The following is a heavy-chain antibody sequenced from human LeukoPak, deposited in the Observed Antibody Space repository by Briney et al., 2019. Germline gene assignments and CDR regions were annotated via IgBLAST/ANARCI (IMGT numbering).Heavy chain of an antibody. CDR3: AREGPDTAMVLREALPTNWFDP. Sequence: GASVKVSCKASGYTFTSYAISWVRQAPGQGLEWMGGIIPIFGTANYAQKFQGRVTITTDESTSTAYMELSSLRSEDTAVYYCAREGPDTAMVLREALPTNWFDPWGQGTLVTVSS. J-gene: IGHJ5*02. CDR2: IIPIFGTA. V-gene: IGHV1-69*05. D-gene: IGHD5-18*01. CDR1: GYTFTSYA.